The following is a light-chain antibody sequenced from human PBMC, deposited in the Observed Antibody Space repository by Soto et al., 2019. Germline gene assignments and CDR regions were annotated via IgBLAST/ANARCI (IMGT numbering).Light chain of an antibody. CDR1: QSISTY. Sequence: DIQMTQSPSSLSASVGDRVTITCRASQSISTYLNWYQQKPGIAPKVLIYTASSLQSGVPSRFSGGGSGTDFTLTISSLQPEDFATYYCQQSYSTLYTFGQGSKLEI. V-gene: IGKV1-39*01. CDR3: QQSYSTLYT. CDR2: TAS. J-gene: IGKJ2*01.